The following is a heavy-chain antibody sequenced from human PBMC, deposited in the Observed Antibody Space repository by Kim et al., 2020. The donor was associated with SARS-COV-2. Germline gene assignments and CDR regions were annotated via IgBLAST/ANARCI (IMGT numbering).Heavy chain of an antibody. CDR3: AKDIISRGAGPDY. J-gene: IGHJ4*02. CDR2: ISWNSGSI. D-gene: IGHD6-19*01. V-gene: IGHV3-9*01. Sequence: GGSLRLSCAASGFTFDDYAMHWVRQAPGKGLEWVSGISWNSGSIGYADSVKGRFTISRDNAKNSLYLQMNSLRAEDTALYYCAKDIISRGAGPDYWGQGTLVTVSS. CDR1: GFTFDDYA.